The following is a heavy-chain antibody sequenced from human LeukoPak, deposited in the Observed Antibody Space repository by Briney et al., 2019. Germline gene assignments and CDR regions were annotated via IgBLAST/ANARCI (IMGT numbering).Heavy chain of an antibody. CDR2: IDYSGST. CDR3: ARDRDPPYYDSSGSHFDY. Sequence: SETLSLTCTVSGDSISSSYYYWGWIRQPPGKGLEWIGSIDYSGSTYHNPSLKSRITISVDTSKNQFSLKLSSVTAADTAVYYCARDRDPPYYDSSGSHFDYWGQGTLVTVSS. V-gene: IGHV4-39*07. CDR1: GDSISSSYYY. J-gene: IGHJ4*02. D-gene: IGHD3-22*01.